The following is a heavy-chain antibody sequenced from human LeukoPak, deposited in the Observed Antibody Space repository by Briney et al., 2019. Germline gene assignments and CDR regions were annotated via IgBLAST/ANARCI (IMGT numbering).Heavy chain of an antibody. V-gene: IGHV4-34*01. D-gene: IGHD1-20*01. J-gene: IGHJ4*02. CDR1: GGSFSGYY. CDR3: ARGGDKGWRITGTTGRDFDY. CDR2: INPSGST. Sequence: SETLSLTCAVYGGSFSGYYWSWIRQPPGKGLEWNGEINPSGSTNYNPSLKSRVTISVDTSKNQFPLKLSSVTAADTAVYYCARGGDKGWRITGTTGRDFDYWGQGTLVTVSS.